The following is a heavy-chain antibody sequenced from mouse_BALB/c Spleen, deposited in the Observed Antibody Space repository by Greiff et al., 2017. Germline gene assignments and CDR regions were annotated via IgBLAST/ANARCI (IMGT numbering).Heavy chain of an antibody. D-gene: IGHD3-3*01. J-gene: IGHJ2*01. CDR2: INPYNGAT. CDR1: GYSFTGYY. CDR3: ARGADNFDY. Sequence: VQLQQSGPELVKPGASVKISCKASGYSFTGYYMHWVKQSHVKSLEWIGRINPYNGATSYNQNFKDKASLTVDKSSSTAYMELHSLTSEDSAVYYCARGADNFDYWGQGTTLTVSS. V-gene: IGHV1-31*01.